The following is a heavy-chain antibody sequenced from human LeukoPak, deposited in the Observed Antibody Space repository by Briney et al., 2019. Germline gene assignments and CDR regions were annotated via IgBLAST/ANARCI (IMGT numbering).Heavy chain of an antibody. CDR1: GFTFSDYY. D-gene: IGHD2-15*01. CDR2: ISSSGSTI. CDR3: ARVRGYCSGGSCYSLRHFDY. Sequence: GGSLRLSCAASGFTFSDYYMSWIRQAPGKGLEWVSYISSSGSTIYYADSVKGRFTISRDNAKNSLYPQMNSLRAEDTAVYYCARVRGYCSGGSCYSLRHFDYRGQGTLVTVSS. V-gene: IGHV3-11*01. J-gene: IGHJ4*02.